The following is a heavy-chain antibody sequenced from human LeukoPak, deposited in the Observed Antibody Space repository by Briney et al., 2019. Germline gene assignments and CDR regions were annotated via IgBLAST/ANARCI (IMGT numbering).Heavy chain of an antibody. CDR1: GFTFSTYS. Sequence: GGSLRLSCAASGFTFSTYSMNRVRLAPGKGLEWVSSTEPGTGSMFYADPVQGRFTISRDNAHNSLYLQMNSLRVEDTAVYYCARDYRDAYGYRYFDLWGRGTLVTVSS. V-gene: IGHV3-21*01. CDR3: ARDYRDAYGYRYFDL. J-gene: IGHJ2*01. CDR2: TEPGTGSM. D-gene: IGHD3-10*01.